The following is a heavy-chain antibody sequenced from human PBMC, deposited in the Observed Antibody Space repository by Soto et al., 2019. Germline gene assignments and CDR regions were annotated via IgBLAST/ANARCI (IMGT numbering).Heavy chain of an antibody. CDR1: GFTFSSYW. CDR3: ARMYNWNDHYDAFDI. V-gene: IGHV3-74*01. Sequence: PGGSLRLSCAASGFTFSSYWMHWFRQAPGKGLVWVSRINSDGSSTSYADSVKGRFTISRDNAKNTLYLQMNSLRAEDMAVYYCARMYNWNDHYDAFDIWGQGTMVTVSS. D-gene: IGHD1-1*01. J-gene: IGHJ3*02. CDR2: INSDGSST.